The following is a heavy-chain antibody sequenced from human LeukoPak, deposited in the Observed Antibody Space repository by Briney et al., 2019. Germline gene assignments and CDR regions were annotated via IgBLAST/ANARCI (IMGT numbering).Heavy chain of an antibody. V-gene: IGHV4-30-2*06. CDR2: IYDRGPA. Sequence: SETLSLTRTVSGGAIASGGYSWNWIRQSPGEGLEWIGCIYDRGPAYYNPSLKSRFTISVDRPKNQFFLNVTSLTAADTAVYYCARSRQASGLFSFWGQGTPVVVSS. CDR3: ARSRQASGLFSF. J-gene: IGHJ4*02. D-gene: IGHD3-10*01. CDR1: GGAIASGGYS.